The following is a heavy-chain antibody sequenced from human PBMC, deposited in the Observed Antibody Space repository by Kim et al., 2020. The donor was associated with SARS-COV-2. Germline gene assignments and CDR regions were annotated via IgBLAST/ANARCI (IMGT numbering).Heavy chain of an antibody. Sequence: ASVKVSCKASGYTFTSYYMHWVRQAPGQGLEWMGIINPSGGSTSYAQKFQGRVTMTRDTSSSTVYMELSSLRSEDTAVYYCARGGSRITMVRGVIRDYGMDVWGQGTTVTVSS. J-gene: IGHJ6*02. CDR3: ARGGSRITMVRGVIRDYGMDV. CDR2: INPSGGST. V-gene: IGHV1-46*01. CDR1: GYTFTSYY. D-gene: IGHD3-10*01.